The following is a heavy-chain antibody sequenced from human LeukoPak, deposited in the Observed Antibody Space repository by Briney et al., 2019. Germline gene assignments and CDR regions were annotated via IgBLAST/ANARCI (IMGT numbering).Heavy chain of an antibody. J-gene: IGHJ4*02. D-gene: IGHD3-9*01. CDR3: ATAPLRYFDWLPAFDY. Sequence: ASVKVSCRASGYTFTGYYMHWVRQAPGKGLEWMGGFDPEDGETIYAQKFQGRVTMTEDTSTDTAYMELSSLRSEDTAVYYCATAPLRYFDWLPAFDYWGQGTLVTVSS. CDR1: GYTFTGYY. V-gene: IGHV1-24*01. CDR2: FDPEDGET.